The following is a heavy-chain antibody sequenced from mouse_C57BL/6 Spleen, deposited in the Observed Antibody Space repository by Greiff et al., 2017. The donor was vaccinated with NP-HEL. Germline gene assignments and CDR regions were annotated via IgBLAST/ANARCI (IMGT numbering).Heavy chain of an antibody. CDR1: GYTFTSYW. Sequence: QVQLQQPGAELVRPGTSVKLSCKASGYTFTSYWMHWVKQRPGQGLEWIGVIDPSDSYTNYNQKFKGKATLTVDTSSSTAYMQLSSLTSEDSAVYYCARCVHYYGSSYDNAMDYWGQGTSVTVSS. D-gene: IGHD1-1*01. J-gene: IGHJ4*01. CDR2: IDPSDSYT. CDR3: ARCVHYYGSSYDNAMDY. V-gene: IGHV1-59*01.